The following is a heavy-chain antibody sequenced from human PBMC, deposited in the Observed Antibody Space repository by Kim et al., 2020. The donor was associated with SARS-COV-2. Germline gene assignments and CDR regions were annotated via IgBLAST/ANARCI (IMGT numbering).Heavy chain of an antibody. Sequence: ASVKVSCKASGYTFTSYGISWVRQAPGQGLEWMGWISAYNGNTNYAQKLQGRVTMTTDTSTSTAYMELRSLRSDDTAVYYCAKDIVAQGGTYGMDVWGQGTTVTVSS. CDR2: ISAYNGNT. CDR3: AKDIVAQGGTYGMDV. D-gene: IGHD5-12*01. J-gene: IGHJ6*02. CDR1: GYTFTSYG. V-gene: IGHV1-18*01.